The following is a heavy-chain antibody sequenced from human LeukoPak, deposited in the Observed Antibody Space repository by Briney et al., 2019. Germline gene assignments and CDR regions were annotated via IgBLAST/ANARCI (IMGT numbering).Heavy chain of an antibody. J-gene: IGHJ4*02. CDR3: ARGWDRSSTSCYSFDY. V-gene: IGHV1-2*02. CDR2: INPNSGGT. D-gene: IGHD2-2*02. Sequence: ASVKVSCKASGYTFTGYYMHWVPQAPGQGLEWMGWINPNSGGTNYAQKFQGRVTMTRDTSISTAYMELSRLRSDDTAVYYCARGWDRSSTSCYSFDYSGQGTLVTVSS. CDR1: GYTFTGYY.